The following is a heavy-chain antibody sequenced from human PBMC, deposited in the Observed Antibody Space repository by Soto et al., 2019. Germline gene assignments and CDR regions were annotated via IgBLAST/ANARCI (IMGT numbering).Heavy chain of an antibody. Sequence: SVKVSCKASGGTFSSYAISWVRQAPGQGLEWMGGIIPIFGTANYAQKFQGRVTITADESTSTAYMELNSLRAEDTAVYYCAKVFYPVGAPGYYYGMDVWGQGTTVTVSS. D-gene: IGHD3-10*01. J-gene: IGHJ6*02. CDR1: GGTFSSYA. CDR3: AKVFYPVGAPGYYYGMDV. CDR2: IIPIFGTA. V-gene: IGHV1-69*13.